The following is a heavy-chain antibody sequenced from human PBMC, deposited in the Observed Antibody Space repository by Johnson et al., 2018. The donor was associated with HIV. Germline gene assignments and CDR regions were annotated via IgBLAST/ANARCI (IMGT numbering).Heavy chain of an antibody. J-gene: IGHJ3*02. V-gene: IGHV3-30-3*01. D-gene: IGHD5-24*01. CDR1: GFTFSSYA. CDR3: AREMATIRGYAFYI. CDR2: ISYDGSNK. Sequence: QVQLVESGGGVVQPGRSLRLSCAASGFTFSSYAMHWVRQAPGKGLEWVAVISYDGSNKYYADSVKGRFTISRDNSKNTLYLQMNSLRAEDTAVYYCAREMATIRGYAFYIWGQGTMVTVSS.